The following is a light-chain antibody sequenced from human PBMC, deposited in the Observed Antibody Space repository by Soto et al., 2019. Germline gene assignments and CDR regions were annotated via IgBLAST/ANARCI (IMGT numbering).Light chain of an antibody. V-gene: IGKV3-20*01. Sequence: EIVMTQSPATLSVSPGERATLSCRASQSVRSDLAWYQQKPGQAPRLLIYGASSRATGIPDRFSGSGSGTDFTLTISRLEPEDFAVYYCQQYGSLSWAFGQGTKVDIK. J-gene: IGKJ1*01. CDR1: QSVRSD. CDR2: GAS. CDR3: QQYGSLSWA.